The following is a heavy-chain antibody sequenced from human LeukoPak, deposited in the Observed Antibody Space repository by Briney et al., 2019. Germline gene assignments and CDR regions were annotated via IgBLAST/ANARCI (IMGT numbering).Heavy chain of an antibody. J-gene: IGHJ4*02. D-gene: IGHD6-19*01. V-gene: IGHV3-7*01. CDR1: GFTFSSYW. CDR3: ARVDSSGWLLIDY. Sequence: GGSLRLSCAAFGFTFSSYWMSWVRQAPGKGLEWVANIKQDGSEKYYVDSVKGRFTISRDNAKNSLYLQMNSLRAEDTAVYYCARVDSSGWLLIDYWGQGTLVTVSS. CDR2: IKQDGSEK.